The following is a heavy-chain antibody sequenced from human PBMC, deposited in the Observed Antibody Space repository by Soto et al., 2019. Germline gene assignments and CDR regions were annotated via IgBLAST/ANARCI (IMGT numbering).Heavy chain of an antibody. CDR2: AIHSADYT. J-gene: IGHJ5*02. Sequence: EVQLLESGGGLVQPGGSLRLSCAASGFTLSTYAMSWVRQAPGKGLEWVAAAIHSADYTHYVDSVRGRFTISRDHSENPVYLQMHSLRGDDAAVYYCARVTWETDTGHHWGQGTLVTVSS. CDR1: GFTLSTYA. D-gene: IGHD1-26*01. V-gene: IGHV3-23*01. CDR3: ARVTWETDTGHH.